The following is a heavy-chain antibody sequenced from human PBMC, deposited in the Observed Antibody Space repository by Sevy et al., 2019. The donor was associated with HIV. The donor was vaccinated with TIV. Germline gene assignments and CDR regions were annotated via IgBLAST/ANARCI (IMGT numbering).Heavy chain of an antibody. D-gene: IGHD5-18*01. Sequence: GESLKISCAASGFNFRSFAMHWVRQAPGKGLEWVAVISYDGSNKYYADSVQGRFPISRDNSQNTLYLQMNSLRPEDTAVYFCARDVDTSMLTGYYSNGMDLGGQGTTVTVSS. V-gene: IGHV3-30-3*01. J-gene: IGHJ6*02. CDR1: GFNFRSFA. CDR3: ARDVDTSMLTGYYSNGMDL. CDR2: ISYDGSNK.